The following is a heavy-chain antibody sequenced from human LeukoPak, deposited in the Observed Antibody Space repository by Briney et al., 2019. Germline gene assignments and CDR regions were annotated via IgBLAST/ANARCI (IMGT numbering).Heavy chain of an antibody. CDR2: IKQDASER. Sequence: GGSLRLSCAASGFTFSSYWMTWVRQAPGKGLEWVANIKQDASERYYVDSVKGRFTISRDNAKNSLYLQMTSLRAEDTAVYYCARDPVRLVRGVTSQYYYYGMDVWGQGTTVTVSS. J-gene: IGHJ6*02. CDR1: GFTFSSYW. V-gene: IGHV3-7*01. D-gene: IGHD3-10*01. CDR3: ARDPVRLVRGVTSQYYYYGMDV.